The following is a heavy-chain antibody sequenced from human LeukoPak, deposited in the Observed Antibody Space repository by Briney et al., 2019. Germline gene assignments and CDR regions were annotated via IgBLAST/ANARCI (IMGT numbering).Heavy chain of an antibody. D-gene: IGHD5-24*01. Sequence: SSETLSLTCTVSGGSISSYYWSWIRQPPGKGLEWIGYIYYSGSTNYNPSLKSRVTISVDTSKNQFSLKLSSVTAADTAVYYCARGGDGYKRWGQGTLVTVSS. CDR2: IYYSGST. CDR3: ARGGDGYKR. V-gene: IGHV4-59*01. J-gene: IGHJ4*02. CDR1: GGSISSYY.